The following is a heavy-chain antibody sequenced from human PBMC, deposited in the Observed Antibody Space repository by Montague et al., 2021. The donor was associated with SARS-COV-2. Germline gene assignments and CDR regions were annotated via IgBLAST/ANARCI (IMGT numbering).Heavy chain of an antibody. CDR1: GGSISSSSYY. Sequence: SETLSLTCTVSGGSISSSSYYWGWIRQPPGKGLEWIGGIYYSGSTYYNPSLKSRVTISVDTSKNQFSLKLSSVTAADTAVYYCARSWGQWLLWGYCFDYWGQGTLVTVSS. V-gene: IGHV4-39*01. J-gene: IGHJ4*02. CDR3: ARSWGQWLLWGYCFDY. CDR2: IYYSGST. D-gene: IGHD6-19*01.